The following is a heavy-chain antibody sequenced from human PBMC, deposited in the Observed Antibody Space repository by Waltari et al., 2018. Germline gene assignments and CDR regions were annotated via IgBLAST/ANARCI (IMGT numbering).Heavy chain of an antibody. V-gene: IGHV3-9*01. CDR2: ISWKSGRG. CDR1: GFTFDDYA. D-gene: IGHD6-19*01. Sequence: EVQLVESGGGLVQPGRSLRLSCAASGFTFDDYAMHWGREAPGNGLGWVSGISWKSGRGVDADSVKCRFTISRNNAKNSLHLQMNSLRAEDTALYYCAKPQWLSPDAFDIWGQGTMVTVSS. CDR3: AKPQWLSPDAFDI. J-gene: IGHJ3*02.